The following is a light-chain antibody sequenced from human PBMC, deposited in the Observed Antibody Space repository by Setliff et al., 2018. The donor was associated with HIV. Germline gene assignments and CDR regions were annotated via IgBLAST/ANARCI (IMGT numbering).Light chain of an antibody. CDR3: QQYNSYPWT. Sequence: DIQMTQSPSTLSASVGDRVTITCRASQTIDSWLAWYQQKPGNAPKLLIYKSSTLESGVPSRFSGSGSGTEFTLTISSLQPDDFATYYCQQYNSYPWTFGQGTKVDIK. CDR2: KSS. CDR1: QTIDSW. V-gene: IGKV1-5*03. J-gene: IGKJ1*01.